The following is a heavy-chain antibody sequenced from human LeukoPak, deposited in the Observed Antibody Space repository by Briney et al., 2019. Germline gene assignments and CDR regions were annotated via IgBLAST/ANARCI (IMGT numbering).Heavy chain of an antibody. CDR1: GGTFSSYA. D-gene: IGHD2-8*01. CDR3: ARGVNRLGYCTNGVCPIIY. J-gene: IGHJ4*02. V-gene: IGHV1-69*04. CDR2: IIPILGIA. Sequence: SVKVSCKASGGTFSSYAISWVRQAPGQGLEWMGRIIPILGIANYAQKFQGRVTITADKSTSTAYMELSSLRSEDTAVYYCARGVNRLGYCTNGVCPIIYWGQGTLVTVSS.